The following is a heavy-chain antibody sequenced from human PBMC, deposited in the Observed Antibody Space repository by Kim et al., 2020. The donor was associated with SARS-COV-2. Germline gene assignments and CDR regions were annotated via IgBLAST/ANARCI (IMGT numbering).Heavy chain of an antibody. Sequence: ASVKVSFKPSGYSFTSYCISWVRQAPGQGLEWMGWVGTYNDNRDYAQKLQGRITMTTDTSTDTAYMDLTSLRSDDTAVYYCARGWELDYWGQGTLVTVSS. D-gene: IGHD1-26*01. CDR2: VGTYNDNR. V-gene: IGHV1-18*01. CDR3: ARGWELDY. CDR1: GYSFTSYC. J-gene: IGHJ4*02.